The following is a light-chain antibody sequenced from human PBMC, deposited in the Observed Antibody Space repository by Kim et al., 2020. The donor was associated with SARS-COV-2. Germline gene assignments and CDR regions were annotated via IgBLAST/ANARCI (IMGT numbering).Light chain of an antibody. V-gene: IGKV1-33*01. CDR1: LDIRNY. CDR3: QQYDNPPFT. CDR2: DAS. J-gene: IGKJ2*01. Sequence: STSGGARVTITGQASLDIRNYLNGYQQKPGKAPKLLIYDASNLEAGVPSRFSGSGAGSHFTFTISSLQPEDIATYYCQQYDNPPFTFGQGTKLEI.